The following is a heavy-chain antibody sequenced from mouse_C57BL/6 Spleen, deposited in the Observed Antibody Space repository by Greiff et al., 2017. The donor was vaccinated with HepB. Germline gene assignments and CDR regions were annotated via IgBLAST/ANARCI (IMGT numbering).Heavy chain of an antibody. J-gene: IGHJ4*01. CDR1: GFSLTSYG. V-gene: IGHV2-2*01. D-gene: IGHD2-2*01. CDR2: IWSGGST. Sequence: VQLQQSGPGLVQPSQSLSITCTVSGFSLTSYGVHWVRQSPGKGLEWLGVIWSGGSTDYNAAFISRLSISKDNSKSQVFFKMNSLQADDTAIYYCASIYYGYDGYAMDYWGQGTSVTVSS. CDR3: ASIYYGYDGYAMDY.